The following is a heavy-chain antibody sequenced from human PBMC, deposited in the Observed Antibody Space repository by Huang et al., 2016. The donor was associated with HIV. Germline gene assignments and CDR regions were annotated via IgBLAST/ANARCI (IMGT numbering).Heavy chain of an antibody. CDR2: IDPGDSDT. V-gene: IGHV5-51*01. Sequence: EVQLVQSGAEVKKPGESLKISCKGSGYRFRSNWIGWVRQMPGKGLEWMGIIDPGDSDTRHSPSFQGQVTISADKSINTAYLQWSSLKASDTAMYYCARLIGSPSFYYGLDVWGQGTTVTVSS. J-gene: IGHJ6*02. D-gene: IGHD3-10*01. CDR1: GYRFRSNW. CDR3: ARLIGSPSFYYGLDV.